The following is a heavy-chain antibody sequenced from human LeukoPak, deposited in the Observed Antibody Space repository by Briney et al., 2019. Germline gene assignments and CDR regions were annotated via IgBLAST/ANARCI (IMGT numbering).Heavy chain of an antibody. D-gene: IGHD3-10*01. CDR3: ANSRGHGSGNL. CDR2: ISGSGDRT. V-gene: IGHV3-23*01. Sequence: PGGSLRLSCAASGFTFSSYSMSWVRQAPGKGLKWVSGISGSGDRTYYADAVKGRFTISRDNSKNTVYLQMDSLRAEDTAVYYCANSRGHGSGNLWGQGTLVTVSS. J-gene: IGHJ5*02. CDR1: GFTFSSYS.